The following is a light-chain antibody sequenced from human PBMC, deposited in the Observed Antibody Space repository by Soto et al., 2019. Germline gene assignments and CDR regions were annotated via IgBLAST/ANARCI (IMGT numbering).Light chain of an antibody. CDR1: QSITNY. V-gene: IGKV1-39*01. Sequence: DIQMTQSPSSLSASVGDRVTITCRASQSITNYLNWYQQKPGKAPKLLIYSASSLQSGVPSRFGGSGSGTNFTLTISSLQPEDFATYLCQQSYETPRTFGPGTKLDIK. J-gene: IGKJ3*01. CDR2: SAS. CDR3: QQSYETPRT.